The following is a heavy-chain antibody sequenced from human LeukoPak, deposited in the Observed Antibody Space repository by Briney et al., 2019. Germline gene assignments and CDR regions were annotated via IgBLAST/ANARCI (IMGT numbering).Heavy chain of an antibody. CDR3: AKDRRYSSGWYYFDY. CDR2: ISGSGGST. Sequence: PGGSLRLSCVVSGFTFSTSAMSWVRQAPGKGLEWVSAISGSGGSTYYADSVKGRFTISRDNSKNTLYLQMNSLRAEDTAVYYCAKDRRYSSGWYYFDYWGQGTLVTVSS. CDR1: GFTFSTSA. V-gene: IGHV3-23*01. D-gene: IGHD6-19*01. J-gene: IGHJ4*02.